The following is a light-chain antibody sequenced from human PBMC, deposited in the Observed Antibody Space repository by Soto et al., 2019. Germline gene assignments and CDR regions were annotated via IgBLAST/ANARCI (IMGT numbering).Light chain of an antibody. J-gene: IGKJ4*01. Sequence: IQLIQSPSSLSASVGDRVTITCRANEKMTRYLNWYQQKPGKAPKLLIYAASNLQSGVPSRFSGSGSGTDFTLTISSLQPEDFATYYCLQDYNYPLTFGGGTKVDIK. V-gene: IGKV1-6*01. CDR1: EKMTRY. CDR2: AAS. CDR3: LQDYNYPLT.